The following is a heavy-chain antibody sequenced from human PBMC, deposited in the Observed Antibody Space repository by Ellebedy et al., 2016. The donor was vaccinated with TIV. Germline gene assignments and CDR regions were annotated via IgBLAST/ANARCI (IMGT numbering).Heavy chain of an antibody. D-gene: IGHD6-19*01. Sequence: MPSETLSLTCAVSGGSISSSNWWSCVRLPPGKGLEWIGEIYHSGSTNYNPSLKSRVTLSVDKSKNQFSLKLSSVTAADPAVYYCARYSSGWSHYWGQGTLVTVSS. CDR1: GGSISSSNW. V-gene: IGHV4-4*02. CDR2: IYHSGST. J-gene: IGHJ4*02. CDR3: ARYSSGWSHY.